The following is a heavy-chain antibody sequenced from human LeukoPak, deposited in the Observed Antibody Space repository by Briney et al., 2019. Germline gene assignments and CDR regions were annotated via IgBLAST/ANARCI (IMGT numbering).Heavy chain of an antibody. CDR2: ISSSSSYI. J-gene: IGHJ5*02. V-gene: IGHV3-21*01. CDR3: ARGTRLRGTYCSGGSCGNWFDP. Sequence: GGSLRLSCAASGFTFSSYSMNWVRQAPGKGLEWASSISSSSSYIYYADSVKGRFTISRDNAKNSLYLQMNSLRAEDTAVYYCARGTRLRGTYCSGGSCGNWFDPWGQGTLVTVSS. D-gene: IGHD2-15*01. CDR1: GFTFSSYS.